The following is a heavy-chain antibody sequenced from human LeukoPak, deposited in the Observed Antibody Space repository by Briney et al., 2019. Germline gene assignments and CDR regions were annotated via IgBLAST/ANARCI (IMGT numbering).Heavy chain of an antibody. CDR3: ARVRVVVVAATPYYFDY. Sequence: ASVEVSCKASGYTFTSYGISWVRQAPGQGLEWMGWISAYNGNTNYAQKLQGRVTMTTDTSTSTAYMELRSLRSDDTAVYYCARVRVVVVAATPYYFDYWGQGTLVTVSS. V-gene: IGHV1-18*01. D-gene: IGHD2-15*01. CDR1: GYTFTSYG. CDR2: ISAYNGNT. J-gene: IGHJ4*02.